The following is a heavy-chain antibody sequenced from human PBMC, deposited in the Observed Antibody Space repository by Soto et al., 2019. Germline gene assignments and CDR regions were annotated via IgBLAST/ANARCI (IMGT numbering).Heavy chain of an antibody. CDR3: ARHAEMARMPAFDI. CDR1: GGSISSSNYY. Sequence: SETLSLTCTVSGGSISSSNYYWGWIRQPPGKGLEWIGFSYYTGTTNYNPSLKSRVTISADTSKNQFSLNLSSVTAADTAVYYCARHAEMARMPAFDIWGRGTMVTVSS. D-gene: IGHD2-2*01. V-gene: IGHV4-39*01. CDR2: SYYTGTT. J-gene: IGHJ3*02.